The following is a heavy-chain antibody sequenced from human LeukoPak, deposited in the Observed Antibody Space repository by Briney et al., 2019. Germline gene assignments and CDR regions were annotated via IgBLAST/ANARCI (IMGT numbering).Heavy chain of an antibody. CDR2: IRSKDQNSAT. V-gene: IGHV3-73*01. CDR3: ESSITKVGGS. J-gene: IGHJ5*02. CDR1: GFSFSDSP. D-gene: IGHD3-10*01. Sequence: GGSLRLSCAASGFSFSDSPIHWVRQASGKGLEWVGRIRSKDQNSATAYAESVKGRFTISRDDSKNMAYLQMNSLRIEDTAAYYCESSITKVGGSWGQGTLVTVSS.